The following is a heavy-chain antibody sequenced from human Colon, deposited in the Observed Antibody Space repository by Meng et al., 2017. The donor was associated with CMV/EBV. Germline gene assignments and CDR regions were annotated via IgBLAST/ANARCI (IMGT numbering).Heavy chain of an antibody. D-gene: IGHD4/OR15-4a*01. Sequence: SVNGEIYAWNWIRQPPGKGLEWIGYIYLSGHTHHNPALRSRVTLSLDTANDRFSLNLTSVTAADTAIYYCARANDFGRTGSPYYFDSWGHGALVTVSS. CDR2: IYLSGHT. V-gene: IGHV4-30-2*01. J-gene: IGHJ4*01. CDR1: SVNGEIYA. CDR3: ARANDFGRTGSPYYFDS.